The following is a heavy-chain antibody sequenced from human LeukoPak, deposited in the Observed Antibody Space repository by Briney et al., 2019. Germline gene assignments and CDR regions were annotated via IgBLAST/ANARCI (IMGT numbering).Heavy chain of an antibody. CDR2: ISSSSSYI. Sequence: GGSLRLSCAASGFTFSSYSMNWVRQAPGKGLEWVPSISSSSSYIYYADSVKGRFTISRDNAKNSLYLQMNSLRAEDTAVYYCARVGLYSSGWYRNNDAFDIWGQGTMVTVSS. CDR1: GFTFSSYS. D-gene: IGHD6-19*01. CDR3: ARVGLYSSGWYRNNDAFDI. V-gene: IGHV3-21*01. J-gene: IGHJ3*02.